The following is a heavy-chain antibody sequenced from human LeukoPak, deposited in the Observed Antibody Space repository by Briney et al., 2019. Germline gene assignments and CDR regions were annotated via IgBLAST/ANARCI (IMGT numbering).Heavy chain of an antibody. CDR1: GYSISSGYY. Sequence: SETLSLTCIVSGYSISSGYYWGWIRQPPGKGLEWIGSIYHSGSTNYNASLKSQVSICIDASKNQFSLRLTSVTAADTAVYYCARQTGSGLFILPGGQGTLVTVSS. D-gene: IGHD3/OR15-3a*01. J-gene: IGHJ4*02. V-gene: IGHV4-38-2*02. CDR2: IYHSGST. CDR3: ARQTGSGLFILP.